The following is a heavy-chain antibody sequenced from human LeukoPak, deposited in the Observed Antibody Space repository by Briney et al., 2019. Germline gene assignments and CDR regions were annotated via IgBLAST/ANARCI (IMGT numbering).Heavy chain of an antibody. V-gene: IGHV4-59*08. CDR3: ARQSAAAGDFDY. J-gene: IGHJ4*02. CDR1: GGSISRYY. Sequence: SETLSLTCTGSGGSISRYYWSWIRQPPGKGLEGIGYIYYSGSTNYNPSLKSRVTISVDTSKNQFSLKLSSVTAADTAVYYCARQSAAAGDFDYWGQGTLVTVSS. D-gene: IGHD6-13*01. CDR2: IYYSGST.